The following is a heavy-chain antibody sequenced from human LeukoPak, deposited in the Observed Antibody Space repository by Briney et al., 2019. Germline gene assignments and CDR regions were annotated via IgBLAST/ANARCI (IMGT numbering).Heavy chain of an antibody. J-gene: IGHJ4*02. CDR2: MNPDNGHT. CDR3: ASRPGRGSSWSFEY. Sequence: ASVKVSCKASGYTFTSYDISWVRQATGQGLEWMGWMNPDNGHTGYAQKFQGRVTITRNTSISTAYMELSSLRSEEHAVYYCASRPGRGSSWSFEYWGQGPLVTVSS. D-gene: IGHD1-26*01. CDR1: GYTFTSYD. V-gene: IGHV1-8*03.